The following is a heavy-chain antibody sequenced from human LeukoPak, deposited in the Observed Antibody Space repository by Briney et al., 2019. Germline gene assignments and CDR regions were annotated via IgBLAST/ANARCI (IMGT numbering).Heavy chain of an antibody. V-gene: IGHV4-34*01. CDR2: INHSGST. D-gene: IGHD2-8*01. CDR3: ARGGNGRYPGNY. CDR1: GGSFSGYY. Sequence: PSETLSLTCAVYGGSFSGYYWSWIRQPPGKGLEWIGEINHSGSTNYNPSLKSRVTISVDTSKNQFSLKLSSVTAADTAVYYCARGGNGRYPGNYWGQGTLVTVSS. J-gene: IGHJ4*02.